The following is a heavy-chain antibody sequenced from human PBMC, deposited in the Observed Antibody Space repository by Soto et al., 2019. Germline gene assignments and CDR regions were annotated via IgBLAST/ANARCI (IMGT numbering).Heavy chain of an antibody. J-gene: IGHJ3*02. V-gene: IGHV3-7*04. CDR3: ARGMGNDVMSNRAFDI. Sequence: EVQLVESGGGLVQPGGSLRLSCAASGFTFSSYWMSWVRQAPGKGLEWVATIKQDGSEKYYVDSVKGRLTISGDNAKNPPYLQKSSRRVEETPVYLGARGMGNDVMSNRAFDIWGQGTMVT. CDR1: GFTFSSYW. D-gene: IGHD1-1*01. CDR2: IKQDGSEK.